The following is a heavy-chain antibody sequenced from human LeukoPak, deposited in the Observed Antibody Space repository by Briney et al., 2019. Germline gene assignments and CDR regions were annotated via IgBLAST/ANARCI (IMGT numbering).Heavy chain of an antibody. D-gene: IGHD2-2*01. V-gene: IGHV3-21*01. J-gene: IGHJ4*02. CDR3: ASQVAGYCSSTSCSPPDY. CDR2: ISSSSSYI. CDR1: GFSSSSYS. Sequence: GRSLRPSCAPSGFSSSSYSMNWGRQAPGEGLEWVSSISSSSSYIYYADSVKGRFTSSRDTAKNSLYLQMNSRRAEDTAVYYCASQVAGYCSSTSCSPPDYWGQGTLVTVSS.